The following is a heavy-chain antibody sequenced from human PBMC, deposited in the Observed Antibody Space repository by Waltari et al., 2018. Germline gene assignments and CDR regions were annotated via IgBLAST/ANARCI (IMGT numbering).Heavy chain of an antibody. CDR1: GGSFSGYY. V-gene: IGHV4-34*01. J-gene: IGHJ4*02. CDR3: ARGQRSDYFDY. D-gene: IGHD2-15*01. CDR2: INHSGST. Sequence: QVQLQQWGAGLLKPSETLSLTCAVYGGSFSGYYWSWIRQPPGKGLEWIGEINHSGSTNYNPSLKSRVTISVDTSKNQFSLKLSSVTAADTAVYYCARGQRSDYFDYWGQGTLVTVSS.